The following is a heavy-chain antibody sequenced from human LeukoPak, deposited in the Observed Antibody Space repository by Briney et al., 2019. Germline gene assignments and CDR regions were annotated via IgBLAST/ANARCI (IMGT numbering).Heavy chain of an antibody. CDR1: GYTFTNYY. CDR2: INLSGGST. D-gene: IGHD1-26*01. CDR3: AKSEVGAISWVH. J-gene: IGHJ4*02. V-gene: IGHV1-46*01. Sequence: ASVKVSCKASGYTFTNYYMHWVRQAPGQGLEWMGIINLSGGSTSYAQKFQGRVTMTRDTSTSTVSMELSSLRSEDTAVYCCAKSEVGAISWVHWGQGTLVIVSS.